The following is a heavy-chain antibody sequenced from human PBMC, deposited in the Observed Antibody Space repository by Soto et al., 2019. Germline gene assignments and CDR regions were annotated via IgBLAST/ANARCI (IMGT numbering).Heavy chain of an antibody. V-gene: IGHV1-69*13. D-gene: IGHD6-13*01. CDR3: ARADPIAAGTLLRYYYYGMDA. J-gene: IGHJ6*02. CDR2: IIPIFGTA. Sequence: SVKVSCKASVGTFGSYAISWVRQAPGQGLEWMGGIIPIFGTANYAQKFQGRVTITADESTSTAYMELSSLRSEDTAVYYCARADPIAAGTLLRYYYYGMDAWGQGTTVTVSS. CDR1: VGTFGSYA.